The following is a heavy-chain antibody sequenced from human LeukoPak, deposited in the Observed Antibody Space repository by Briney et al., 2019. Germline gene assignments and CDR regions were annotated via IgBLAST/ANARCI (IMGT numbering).Heavy chain of an antibody. CDR1: GFTFSSHA. V-gene: IGHV3-23*01. CDR3: AKDPGGYSYGPQLDY. CDR2: ISGSGGST. Sequence: GGSLRLSCAASGFTFSSHAMSWVRQALGKGLEWVSAISGSGGSTYYADSVKGRFTISRDNSKNTLYLQMNSLRAEDTAVYYCAKDPGGYSYGPQLDYWGQGTLVTVSS. J-gene: IGHJ4*02. D-gene: IGHD5-18*01.